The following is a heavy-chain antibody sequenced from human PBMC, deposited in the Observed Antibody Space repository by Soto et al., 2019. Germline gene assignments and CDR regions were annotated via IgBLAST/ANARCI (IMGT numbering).Heavy chain of an antibody. J-gene: IGHJ5*02. V-gene: IGHV2-5*01. CDR3: AHIAPYYDFWSGYYQAPWFDP. D-gene: IGHD3-3*01. CDR1: GFSLSTSGVG. Sequence: PTLVNPTQTLTLTCTFSGFSLSTSGVGVGWIRQPPGKALEWLALIYWNDDKRYSPSLKSRLTITKDTSKNQVVLTMTNMDPVDTATYYCAHIAPYYDFWSGYYQAPWFDPWGQGTLVTVSS. CDR2: IYWNDDK.